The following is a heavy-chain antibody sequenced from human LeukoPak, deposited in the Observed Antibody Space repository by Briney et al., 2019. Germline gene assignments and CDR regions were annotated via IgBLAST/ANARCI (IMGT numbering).Heavy chain of an antibody. J-gene: IGHJ5*02. V-gene: IGHV4-38-2*02. CDR2: IYHSGST. CDR3: ARDAILRWFDP. D-gene: IGHD2/OR15-2a*01. Sequence: KPSETLSLTCTVSGYSISSGYYWGWIRQPPGKGLEWIGSIYHSGSTHYNPSLKSRVTISVDTSKNQFSLKLSSVTAADTAVYYCARDAILRWFDPWGQGTLVTVSS. CDR1: GYSISSGYY.